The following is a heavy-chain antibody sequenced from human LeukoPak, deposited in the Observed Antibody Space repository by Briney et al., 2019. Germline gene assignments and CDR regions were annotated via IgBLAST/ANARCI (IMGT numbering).Heavy chain of an antibody. CDR2: INQPGTEQ. CDR1: DFTFSIYW. V-gene: IGHV3-7*01. Sequence: SGGSLRLSCTASDFTFSIYWMSWVRQATGRGLEWVANINQPGTEQYYVDAVNGRFTISRDNAKNLLYLQMNSLRAEDTAVYYCARSPATGTVDYWGQGTLVTVSS. J-gene: IGHJ4*02. CDR3: ARSPATGTVDY. D-gene: IGHD1-1*01.